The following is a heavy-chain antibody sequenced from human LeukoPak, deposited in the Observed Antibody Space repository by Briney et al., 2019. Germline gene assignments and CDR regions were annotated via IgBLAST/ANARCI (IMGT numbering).Heavy chain of an antibody. V-gene: IGHV4-30-4*01. CDR3: TRVRPHDAFDI. J-gene: IGHJ3*02. Sequence: SETLSLTCTVSGGSISSGDYYWSWIRQPPGKGLEWIGYIYYSGSTYYNPSLKSRVTISVDTSKNQFSLKLSSVTAADTAVYYCTRVRPHDAFDIWGQGTMVTVSS. CDR2: IYYSGST. CDR1: GGSISSGDYY.